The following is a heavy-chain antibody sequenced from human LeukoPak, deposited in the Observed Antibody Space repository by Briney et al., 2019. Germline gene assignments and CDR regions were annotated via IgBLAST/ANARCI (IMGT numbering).Heavy chain of an antibody. J-gene: IGHJ6*03. CDR3: ARGAARSHYYYMDV. CDR2: IKQDGSEK. CDR1: GFTFSSYA. V-gene: IGHV3-7*01. D-gene: IGHD6-13*01. Sequence: GGSLRLSCAASGFTFSSYAMHWVRQAPGKGLEWVANIKQDGSEKYYVDSVKGRFTISRDKPKNTLYLQMNSLKTEDTAVYYCARGAARSHYYYMDVWGKGTTVTISS.